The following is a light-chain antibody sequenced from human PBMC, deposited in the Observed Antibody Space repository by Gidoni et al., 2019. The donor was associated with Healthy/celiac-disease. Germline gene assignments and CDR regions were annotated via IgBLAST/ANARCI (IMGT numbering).Light chain of an antibody. CDR3: QQRSNFPT. V-gene: IGKV3-11*01. J-gene: IGKJ3*01. Sequence: EIVLTQSPATLSLSPGERATLSCRASQSVSSYLAWYQQKPGQAPRLLIYDASNRATGIPARFSGSGSGTDFTLTISSLEPEDFAVYYCQQRSNFPTVGPGTKVDIK. CDR1: QSVSSY. CDR2: DAS.